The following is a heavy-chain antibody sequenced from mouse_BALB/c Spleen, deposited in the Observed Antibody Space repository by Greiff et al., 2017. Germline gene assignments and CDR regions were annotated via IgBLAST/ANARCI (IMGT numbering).Heavy chain of an antibody. CDR3: AGHYHPVTTVVATQDYFDY. CDR2: ISNVGGST. V-gene: IGHV5-12-2*01. J-gene: IGHJ2*01. D-gene: IGHD1-1*01. CDR1: GFTFSSYT. Sequence: EVMLVESGGGLVQPGGSLKLSCAASGFTFSSYTMPWVRQTPEKRLEWVAYISNVGGSTYYPDTVKGRFTISRDNAKNTLYLQMSSLMSEDTAIYYYAGHYHPVTTVVATQDYFDYWGQGTTLTVSS.